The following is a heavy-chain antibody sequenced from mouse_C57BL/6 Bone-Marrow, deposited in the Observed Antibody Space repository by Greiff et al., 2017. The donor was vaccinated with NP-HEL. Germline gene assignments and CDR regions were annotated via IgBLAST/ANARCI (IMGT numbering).Heavy chain of an antibody. CDR1: GYTFTSYG. Sequence: QVQLQQSGAELARPGASVKLSCKASGYTFTSYGISWVKQRTGQGLEWIGEIYPRSGNTYYNEKFKGKATLTADKSSSTAYMELRSLTSEDSAVYFCVRASYGSKGDDYWGQGTTLTVSS. CDR2: IYPRSGNT. CDR3: VRASYGSKGDDY. V-gene: IGHV1-81*01. J-gene: IGHJ2*01. D-gene: IGHD1-1*01.